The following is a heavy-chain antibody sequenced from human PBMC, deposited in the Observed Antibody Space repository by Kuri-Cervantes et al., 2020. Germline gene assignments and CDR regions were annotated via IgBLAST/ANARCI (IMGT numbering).Heavy chain of an antibody. CDR2: ISGSGGST. V-gene: IGHV3-23*01. D-gene: IGHD1-26*01. Sequence: LSLTCAASGFTFSSYGMSWVRQAPGKGLEWVSAISGSGGSTYYADSVKGRFTISRDNSKNTLYLQMNSLRAEDTAVYYCARAVGATALDYWGQGTLVTVSS. CDR1: GFTFSSYG. CDR3: ARAVGATALDY. J-gene: IGHJ4*02.